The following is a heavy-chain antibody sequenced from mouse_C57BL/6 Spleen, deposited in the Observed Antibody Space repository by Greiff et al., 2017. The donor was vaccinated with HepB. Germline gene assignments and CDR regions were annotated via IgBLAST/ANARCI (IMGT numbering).Heavy chain of an antibody. CDR1: GYTFTDYY. Sequence: VQLQQSGAELVRPGASVKLSCKASGYTFTDYYINWVKQRPGQGLEWIARIYPGSGNTYYNEKFKGKATLTAEKSSSTAYMQLSSLTSEDSAVYFCARSGGGSSLFDYWGQGTTLTVSS. CDR3: ARSGGGSSLFDY. V-gene: IGHV1-76*01. CDR2: IYPGSGNT. J-gene: IGHJ2*01. D-gene: IGHD1-1*01.